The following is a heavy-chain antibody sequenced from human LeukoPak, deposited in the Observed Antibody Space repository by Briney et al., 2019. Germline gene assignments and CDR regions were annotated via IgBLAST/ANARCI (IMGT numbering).Heavy chain of an antibody. CDR2: ISSSSYI. V-gene: IGHV3-21*01. J-gene: IGHJ4*02. Sequence: GGSLRLSCAASGFTFSSYSMNWVRQAPGKGLEWVSSISSSSYIYYADSVKGRFTISRDNAKNSLYLQMNSLRAEDTAVYYCARQMATNPFDYWGQGTLVTVSS. CDR3: ARQMATNPFDY. D-gene: IGHD5-24*01. CDR1: GFTFSSYS.